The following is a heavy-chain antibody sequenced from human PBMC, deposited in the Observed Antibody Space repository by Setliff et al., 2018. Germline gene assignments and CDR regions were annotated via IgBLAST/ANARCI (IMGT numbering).Heavy chain of an antibody. J-gene: IGHJ3*02. CDR1: GFTFSGYS. V-gene: IGHV3-48*01. CDR2: ISRSSTI. Sequence: GGSLRLSCEASGFTFSGYSMNWVRQAPGKGLEWVSYISRSSTIFYADSVKGRFTISRDNAKNSLYLQMNSLRAEDTAVYYCASAGHSGSWFPFDAFHIWGQGTMVTVSS. CDR3: ASAGHSGSWFPFDAFHI. D-gene: IGHD6-13*01.